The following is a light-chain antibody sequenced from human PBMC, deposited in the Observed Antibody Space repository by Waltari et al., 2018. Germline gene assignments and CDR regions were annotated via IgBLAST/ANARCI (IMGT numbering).Light chain of an antibody. J-gene: IGKJ4*01. Sequence: IVLTQSPATMSLSPGARATPSCRASQSVYSYLGWYQQKPGQAPRLLIYDVFNRATGIPARFSGSGSGTDFTLTISSLEPEDFAVYYCQQRRSWPLTFGGGTKVEIK. CDR3: QQRRSWPLT. CDR2: DVF. V-gene: IGKV3-11*01. CDR1: QSVYSY.